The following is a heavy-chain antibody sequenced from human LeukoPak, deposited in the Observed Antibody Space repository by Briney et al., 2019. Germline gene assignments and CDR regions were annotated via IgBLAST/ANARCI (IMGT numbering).Heavy chain of an antibody. Sequence: SETLSLTCAVYGGSFSSYYWSWIRQPPGKGLEWIGEINHTGSTDYNPSLKSRVTISLDTSKNQFSLKLSSVTAADTAVYYCARHVSPITMIVPIAFDIWGQGTMVTVSS. V-gene: IGHV4-34*01. CDR3: ARHVSPITMIVPIAFDI. CDR2: INHTGST. D-gene: IGHD3-22*01. CDR1: GGSFSSYY. J-gene: IGHJ3*02.